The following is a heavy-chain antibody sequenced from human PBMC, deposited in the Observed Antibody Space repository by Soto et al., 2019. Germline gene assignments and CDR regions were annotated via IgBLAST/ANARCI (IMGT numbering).Heavy chain of an antibody. Sequence: QVQLGQSGTEVKKPGASVKVSCKASGYTFTSYGICWVRQAPGQGLERMGWIRAYNGNTKYAQKLQGTVTMTTDTSTRTAYMELRSLRSDDTAVYYCARDAPPEDPWGQGTLVTVSS. CDR1: GYTFTSYG. V-gene: IGHV1-18*01. CDR2: IRAYNGNT. J-gene: IGHJ5*02. CDR3: ARDAPPEDP.